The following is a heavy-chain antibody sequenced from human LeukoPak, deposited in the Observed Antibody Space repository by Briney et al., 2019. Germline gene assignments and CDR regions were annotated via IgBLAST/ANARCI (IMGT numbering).Heavy chain of an antibody. Sequence: GGSLRLSCTVSGFTVSSNSMSWVRQAPGKVLEWVSAISGSGGSTYYADSVKGRFTISRDNSKNTLYLQMNSLRAEDTAVYYCAKVDGGYYMDVWGKGTTVTVSS. J-gene: IGHJ6*03. CDR3: AKVDGGYYMDV. CDR1: GFTVSSNS. D-gene: IGHD4-23*01. CDR2: ISGSGGST. V-gene: IGHV3-23*01.